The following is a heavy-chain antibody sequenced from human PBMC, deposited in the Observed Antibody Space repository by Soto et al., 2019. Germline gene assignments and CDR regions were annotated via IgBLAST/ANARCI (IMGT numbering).Heavy chain of an antibody. V-gene: IGHV1-8*01. Sequence: QVQLVQSGAEVKKPGASVRVSCKTSGYTFSTCDIHWVRQAPGQGLAWMGWMNPNTGKAGFAQKFQGRVPMTRDTSLGTANMELSGLTSEDTVVYYCARRKERSGRHYFDHWGQGSLVTVSS. CDR1: GYTFSTCD. J-gene: IGHJ4*02. CDR2: MNPNTGKA. CDR3: ARRKERSGRHYFDH.